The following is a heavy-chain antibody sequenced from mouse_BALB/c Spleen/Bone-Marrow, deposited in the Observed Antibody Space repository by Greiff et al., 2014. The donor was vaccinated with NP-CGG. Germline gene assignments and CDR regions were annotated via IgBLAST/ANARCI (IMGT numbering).Heavy chain of an antibody. CDR1: GYTFTDYA. CDR3: ASYGSSCYAMDH. CDR2: ISTYSGNT. D-gene: IGHD1-1*01. V-gene: IGHV1-67*01. J-gene: IGHJ4*01. Sequence: QVQLQQSGPELVRPGVSVKISCKGSGYTFTDYAMHWVKQSHAKSLEWIGVISTYSGNTNYNQKFKGKATMTVDKSSSTAYMELARLTSEDSAIYYCASYGSSCYAMDHWGQGTSVTVSS.